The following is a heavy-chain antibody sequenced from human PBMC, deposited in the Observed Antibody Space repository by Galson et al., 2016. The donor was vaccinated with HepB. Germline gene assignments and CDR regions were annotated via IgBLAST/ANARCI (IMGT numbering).Heavy chain of an antibody. J-gene: IGHJ3*02. Sequence: SLRLSCAASGFSISIYSTNWVRQAPGKGLEWVSAIRGSGTGTSYTDSVKGRFTISRDNSKNTLYLQMNSLRAEDAAVYCCAKIRLVGYNSGWGGSFDIWGRGTMVTVSS. V-gene: IGHV3-23*01. CDR3: AKIRLVGYNSGWGGSFDI. D-gene: IGHD6-19*01. CDR2: IRGSGTGT. CDR1: GFSISIYS.